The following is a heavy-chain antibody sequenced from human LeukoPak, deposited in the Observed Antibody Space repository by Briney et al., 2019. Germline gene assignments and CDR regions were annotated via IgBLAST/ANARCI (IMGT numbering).Heavy chain of an antibody. Sequence: GGSLRLSCAASGFTFRSYAMSWVRQAPGKGLEWVSSVSGSAASTYYADSVKGRFTISRDNSRNTLFLQMNSLRAEDTAVYYCAKDRGSPTRPYDFDYWGQGTLVTVSS. CDR2: VSGSAAST. CDR1: GFTFRSYA. V-gene: IGHV3-23*01. D-gene: IGHD6-6*01. J-gene: IGHJ4*02. CDR3: AKDRGSPTRPYDFDY.